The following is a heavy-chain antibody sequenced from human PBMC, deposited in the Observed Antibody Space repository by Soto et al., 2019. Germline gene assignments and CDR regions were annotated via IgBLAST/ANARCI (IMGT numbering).Heavy chain of an antibody. D-gene: IGHD3-22*01. CDR2: SIPIFGTA. CDR3: ARSSRYYYDSSGYYLSLFDY. V-gene: IGHV1-69*06. Sequence: QVQLVQSGAEVKKPGSSVKVSCKASGGTFSSYAVSWVRQAPGQGLEWMGGSIPIFGTANYAQKFQGRVTITADKSTSTAYMELSSLRSEDTAVYYCARSSRYYYDSSGYYLSLFDYWGQGTLVTVSS. J-gene: IGHJ4*02. CDR1: GGTFSSYA.